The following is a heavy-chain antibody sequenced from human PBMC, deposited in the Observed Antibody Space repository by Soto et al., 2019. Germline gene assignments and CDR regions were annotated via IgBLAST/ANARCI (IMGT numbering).Heavy chain of an antibody. CDR1: GYTFTDYY. D-gene: IGHD5-12*01. CDR3: ARGPLLRDGYNDPVRY. V-gene: IGHV1-2*02. J-gene: IGHJ4*02. CDR2: INSKSGGT. Sequence: QVPLVQSGAEVKKPGASVKVSCKTSGYTFTDYYMQWVRQAPGKGPEWMGRINSKSGGTDYALKFRGRVIMTRDTSISTAYMELTSLTSDDTAVYFCARGPLLRDGYNDPVRYWGQGTLVPVS.